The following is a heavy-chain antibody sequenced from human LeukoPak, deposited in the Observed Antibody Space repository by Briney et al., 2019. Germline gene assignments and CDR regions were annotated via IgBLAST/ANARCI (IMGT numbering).Heavy chain of an antibody. CDR3: ARRGDYTADYYYYYMDV. CDR1: RFTFSRYS. D-gene: IGHD4-11*01. V-gene: IGHV3-48*01. Sequence: GGSLRLSCAASRFTFSRYSMNWVRQAPGKGLEWVSYISSSGSIRYYADSVKGRFTISRDNAKNSLYLQMNSLRAEDTAVYYCARRGDYTADYYYYYMDVWGKGTTVTVSS. CDR2: ISSSGSIR. J-gene: IGHJ6*03.